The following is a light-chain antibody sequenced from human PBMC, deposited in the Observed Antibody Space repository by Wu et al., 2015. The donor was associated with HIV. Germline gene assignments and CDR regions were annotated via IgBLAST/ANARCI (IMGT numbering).Light chain of an antibody. CDR2: GVS. CDR1: QSVSSTY. CDR3: QHFDSSPYT. J-gene: IGKJ2*01. V-gene: IGKV3-20*01. Sequence: EIVLTQSPGTLSLSPGERATLSCRASQSVSSTYLAWYQQKPGQAPRLLIYGVSSRATGIPDRFSGSGSGTDFTLTISRLEPEDFAVYYCQHFDSSPYTFGQGTKLEIK.